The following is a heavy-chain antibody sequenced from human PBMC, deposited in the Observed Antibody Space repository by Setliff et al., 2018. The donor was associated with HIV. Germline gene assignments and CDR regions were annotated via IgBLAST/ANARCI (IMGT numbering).Heavy chain of an antibody. CDR3: ARDAAMVTGYFDY. CDR2: INIRSGNT. Sequence: ASVKVSCKASGYSFTTSGVSWVRQAPGQGLEWMGWINIRSGNTNYAQKFQGRVTITADESTSTAYMELSSLRSEDTAVYYCARDAAMVTGYFDYWGQGTLVTVSS. J-gene: IGHJ4*02. CDR1: GYSFTTSG. D-gene: IGHD5-18*01. V-gene: IGHV1-18*01.